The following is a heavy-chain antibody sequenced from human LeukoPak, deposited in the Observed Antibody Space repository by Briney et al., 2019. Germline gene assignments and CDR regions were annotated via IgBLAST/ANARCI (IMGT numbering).Heavy chain of an antibody. V-gene: IGHV3-23*01. CDR3: AKNVVVKRYFDY. CDR1: GFTFSNHA. CDR2: ISGSGRTT. J-gene: IGHJ4*02. Sequence: PGGSLRLSCAASGFTFSNHAMSWVRQAPGKGLQWVSVISGSGRTTEYADSVKDRFTISRDNSKNTLSLQMNSLRVEDTAIYYCAKNVVVKRYFDYWGQGTLITVSS. D-gene: IGHD2-15*01.